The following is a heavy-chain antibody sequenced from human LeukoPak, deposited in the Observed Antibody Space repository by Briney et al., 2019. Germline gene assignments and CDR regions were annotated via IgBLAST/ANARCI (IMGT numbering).Heavy chain of an antibody. V-gene: IGHV1-2*02. J-gene: IGHJ1*01. Sequence: ASVKVSCKASGYTFTGYYIHWVRQAPGQGLEWMGWINPNSGGTNYAQKLQGRVTMTTDTSTSTAYMELRSLRSDDTAVYYCARVKLSIAAAGFTGYFQHWGQGTLVTVSS. D-gene: IGHD6-13*01. CDR2: INPNSGGT. CDR3: ARVKLSIAAAGFTGYFQH. CDR1: GYTFTGYY.